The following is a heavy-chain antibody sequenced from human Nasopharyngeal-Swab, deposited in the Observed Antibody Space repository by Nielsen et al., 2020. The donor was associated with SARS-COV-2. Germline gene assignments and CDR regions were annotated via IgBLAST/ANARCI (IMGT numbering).Heavy chain of an antibody. V-gene: IGHV3-13*01. Sequence: GESLKISCAASGFTFSSYDIHWVRQATGKGLEWVSAIGTAGDTYYPGSVKGRFTISRENAKNSLYLQMNSLRAGDTAVYYCARAHYGGTYYYYYGMDNWGQGTTVTVSS. D-gene: IGHD4-23*01. CDR2: IGTAGDT. CDR3: ARAHYGGTYYYYYGMDN. J-gene: IGHJ6*02. CDR1: GFTFSSYD.